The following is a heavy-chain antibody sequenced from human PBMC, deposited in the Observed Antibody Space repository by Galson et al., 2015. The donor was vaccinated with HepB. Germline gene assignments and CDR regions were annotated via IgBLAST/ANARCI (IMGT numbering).Heavy chain of an antibody. V-gene: IGHV5-10-1*01. D-gene: IGHD2-2*01. CDR1: GSGFTSYW. CDR2: IDPSDSYT. J-gene: IGHJ6*04. Sequence: QSGAEVKKPGESLRISCTGSGSGFTSYWISWVRQMPGKGLEWMGRIDPSDSYTNYSPSFQGHVTISADKSISTAYLQWSSLKASDTAMYYCARHSRYCSSTSCYLQFVDVWGKGTTVTVSS. CDR3: ARHSRYCSSTSCYLQFVDV.